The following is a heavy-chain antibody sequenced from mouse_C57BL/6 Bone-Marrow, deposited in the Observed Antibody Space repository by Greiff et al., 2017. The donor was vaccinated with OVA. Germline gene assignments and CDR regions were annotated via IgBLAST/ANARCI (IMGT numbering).Heavy chain of an antibody. D-gene: IGHD1-1*01. J-gene: IGHJ4*01. Sequence: EVNVVESGEGLVKPGGSLKLSCAASGFTFSSYAMSWVRQTPEKRLEWVAYISSGGDYIYYADTVKGRFTISRDNARNTLYLQMSSLKSEDTAMYYCTTVYYGSSYAMDYWGQGTSVTVSS. V-gene: IGHV5-9-1*02. CDR2: ISSGGDYI. CDR3: TTVYYGSSYAMDY. CDR1: GFTFSSYA.